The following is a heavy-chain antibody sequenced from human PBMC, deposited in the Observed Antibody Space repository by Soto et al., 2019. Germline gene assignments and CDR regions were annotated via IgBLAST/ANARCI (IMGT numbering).Heavy chain of an antibody. CDR1: GGSISSGGYY. CDR3: AIDRKSSIVVVPAAMWGNWFDP. Sequence: SETLSLTCTVSGGSISSGGYYWNWIRQHPGKGLEWIGYIYYTGSTYYNTSLKSRVTISVDTSKNQFSLKLSSVTAADTAVYYCAIDRKSSIVVVPAAMWGNWFDPWGQGTLVTVSS. D-gene: IGHD2-2*01. J-gene: IGHJ5*02. V-gene: IGHV4-31*03. CDR2: IYYTGST.